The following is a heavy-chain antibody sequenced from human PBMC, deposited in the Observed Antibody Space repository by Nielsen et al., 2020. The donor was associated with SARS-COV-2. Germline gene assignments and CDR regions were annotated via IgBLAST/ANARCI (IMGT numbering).Heavy chain of an antibody. CDR1: GGSFSGYY. J-gene: IGHJ6*03. D-gene: IGHD1-7*01. CDR2: INHSGST. CDR3: AKGFAGTRVYYYYMDV. V-gene: IGHV4-34*01. Sequence: SETLSLTCAVYGGSFSGYYCSWIRQPPGKGLEWIGEINHSGSTNYNPSLKSRVTISVDTSKNQFTLKLSSVTAADTAVYYCAKGFAGTRVYYYYMDVWGKGTTVTVSS.